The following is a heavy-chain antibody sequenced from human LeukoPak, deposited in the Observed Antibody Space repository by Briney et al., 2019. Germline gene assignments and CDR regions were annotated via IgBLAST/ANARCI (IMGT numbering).Heavy chain of an antibody. J-gene: IGHJ3*02. CDR3: ARDSSGYYYPDAFDI. V-gene: IGHV3-7*04. Sequence: PGGSLRVSCAASGFTFSSYWMSWVRQAPGKGLEWVANIKQDGSKKHYVDSVKGRFTISRDNAKNSLYLQMNSLRAEDTAVYYCARDSSGYYYPDAFDIWGQGTMVTVSS. D-gene: IGHD3-22*01. CDR1: GFTFSSYW. CDR2: IKQDGSKK.